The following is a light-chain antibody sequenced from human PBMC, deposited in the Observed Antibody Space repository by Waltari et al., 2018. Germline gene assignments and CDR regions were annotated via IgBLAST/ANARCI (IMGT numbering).Light chain of an antibody. Sequence: EIVLTQSPGTLSLSPGERVTLSCRASQSVTSSFLVWYQQKPGQAPRLLIYAGSTRATGIPDRFSGSGSATDFPLTSSRLEPEDFAVYYCHQYGSFPATFGGGTKVEIK. CDR2: AGS. CDR3: HQYGSFPAT. V-gene: IGKV3-20*01. J-gene: IGKJ4*01. CDR1: QSVTSSF.